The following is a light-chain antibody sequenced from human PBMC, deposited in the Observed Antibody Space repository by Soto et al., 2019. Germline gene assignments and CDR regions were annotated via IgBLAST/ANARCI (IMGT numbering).Light chain of an antibody. CDR1: QTISSY. J-gene: IGKJ5*01. CDR2: LAS. V-gene: IGKV1-39*01. Sequence: DIQMTQSPSSLSASVGDRVTITCRASQTISSYLNWYQQKPGKAPKLLIFLASGLQSGVPSRFRGSRSGTGFTFTISSLQPEDFATYYCQQYESLPLTFGQGTRLEIK. CDR3: QQYESLPLT.